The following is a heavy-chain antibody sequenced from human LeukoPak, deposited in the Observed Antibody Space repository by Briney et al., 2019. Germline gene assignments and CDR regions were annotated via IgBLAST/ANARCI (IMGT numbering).Heavy chain of an antibody. CDR3: ARRWGPLCSSASCYWRDWYFDL. D-gene: IGHD2-2*01. CDR2: IYPGGGST. CDR1: GYTFTSYY. J-gene: IGHJ2*01. Sequence: ASVKVSCKASGYTFTSYYIHWVRQAPGQGLEWMGIIYPGGGSTSYAQKFQGRVTITADESTSTAYMELSSLRSEDTAVYYCARRWGPLCSSASCYWRDWYFDLWGRGTLVTVSS. V-gene: IGHV1-46*01.